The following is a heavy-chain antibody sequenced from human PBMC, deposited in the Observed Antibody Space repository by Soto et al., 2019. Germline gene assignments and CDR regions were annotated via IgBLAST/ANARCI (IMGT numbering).Heavy chain of an antibody. D-gene: IGHD6-6*01. CDR1: GYSFTRYW. Sequence: GDSLKISCKSSGYSFTRYWIGSVRQLPGKGLEWMGIIYPGDSDTRYSPSFQGQVTISADKSISTAYLQWSSLKASDTAIYYCARRPSPWWFDPWGQGTLVTVSS. J-gene: IGHJ5*02. V-gene: IGHV5-51*01. CDR2: IYPGDSDT. CDR3: ARRPSPWWFDP.